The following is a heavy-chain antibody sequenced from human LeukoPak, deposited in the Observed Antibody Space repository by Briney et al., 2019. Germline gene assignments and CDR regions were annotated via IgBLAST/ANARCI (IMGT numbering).Heavy chain of an antibody. D-gene: IGHD4-23*01. CDR2: IYYGGST. Sequence: PSETLSLTCTVSGGSISSYYWSWIRQPPGKGLEWIGYIYYGGSTNYNPSLKSRVTISVDTSKNQFSLKLSSVTAADTAVYYCARGGGFRYYYYYMDVWGKGTTVTVSS. CDR1: GGSISSYY. J-gene: IGHJ6*03. V-gene: IGHV4-59*01. CDR3: ARGGGFRYYYYYMDV.